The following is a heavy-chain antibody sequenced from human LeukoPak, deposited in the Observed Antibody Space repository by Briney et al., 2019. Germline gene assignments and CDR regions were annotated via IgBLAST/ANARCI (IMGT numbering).Heavy chain of an antibody. CDR3: TRDRFIRLGVFDY. D-gene: IGHD3-16*01. J-gene: IGHJ4*02. V-gene: IGHV3-49*03. CDR1: GFTFGDYA. CDR2: IRSKAYGGTT. Sequence: PGRSLRLSCTASGFTFGDYAMSWFRQAPGKGLEWVGFIRSKAYGGTTEYAASVKGRFTISRDDSKSIAYLQMNSLKTEGTAVYYCTRDRFIRLGVFDYWGQGTLVTVSS.